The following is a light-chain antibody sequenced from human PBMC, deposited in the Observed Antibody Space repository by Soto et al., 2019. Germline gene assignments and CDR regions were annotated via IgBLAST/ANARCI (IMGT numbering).Light chain of an antibody. V-gene: IGKV3-15*01. J-gene: IGKJ1*01. Sequence: EIVMTQSPATLSVSPGERATLSCRASQSVTNNLAWYQQKLGQAPRLLIYGASTRATGIPARFRGSGSGTEFTLTITSLQSEDFAVYSCQQYNYWPGTFGQGTKVEIK. CDR3: QQYNYWPGT. CDR2: GAS. CDR1: QSVTNN.